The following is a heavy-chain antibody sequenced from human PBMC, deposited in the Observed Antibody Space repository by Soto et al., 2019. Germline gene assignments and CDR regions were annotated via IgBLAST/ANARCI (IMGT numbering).Heavy chain of an antibody. CDR1: GASISSTTYY. V-gene: IGHV4-39*01. Sequence: SETLSRTCTVCGASISSTTYYWVWIRQPPGKGLKWIGSIYYSGSTYYNPSLKSRVTISVDTSKNQFSLKLSSVTAADTAVYYCARLDYGDYVGNWFDPWGQGTLVTVSS. J-gene: IGHJ5*02. D-gene: IGHD4-17*01. CDR2: IYYSGST. CDR3: ARLDYGDYVGNWFDP.